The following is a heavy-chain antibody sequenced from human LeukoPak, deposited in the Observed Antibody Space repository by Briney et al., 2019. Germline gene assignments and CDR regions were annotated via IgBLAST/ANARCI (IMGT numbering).Heavy chain of an antibody. CDR3: ARARVGATDFDY. J-gene: IGHJ4*02. CDR1: GGSISSYY. D-gene: IGHD1-26*01. CDR2: IYYSGST. Sequence: SETLSLTCTVSGGSISSYYWSWIRQPPGKGLECIGYIYYSGSTNYNPSLKSRVTISVDTSKNQFSLKLSSVTAADTAVCYCARARVGATDFDYWGQGTLVTVSS. V-gene: IGHV4-59*01.